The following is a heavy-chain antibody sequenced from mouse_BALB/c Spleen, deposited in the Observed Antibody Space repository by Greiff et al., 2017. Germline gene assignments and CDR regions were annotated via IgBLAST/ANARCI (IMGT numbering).Heavy chain of an antibody. Sequence: VQLQESGPGLVAPSQTLSLTCTVSGFSFTGYGVNWVRQPPGKGLEWLGMIWGDGSTDYNSALNSRLSISKYNSTSQVFLKMNSLQTDDTARYYCARDVDYGWFAYWGQGTLVTVSA. J-gene: IGHJ3*01. CDR3: ARDVDYGWFAY. D-gene: IGHD2-4*01. CDR1: GFSFTGYG. V-gene: IGHV2-6-7*01. CDR2: IWGDGST.